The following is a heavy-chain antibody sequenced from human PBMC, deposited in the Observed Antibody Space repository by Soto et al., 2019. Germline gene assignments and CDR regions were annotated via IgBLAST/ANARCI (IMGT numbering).Heavy chain of an antibody. Sequence: ASVNVSCKASGYTFTSYGISWVRQAPGQGLEWMGWISAYNGNTNYAQKLQGRVTMTTDTSTSTAYMELRSLRFDDTAVYYCARVSIVVVPAAMLDYWGQGTLVTVSS. CDR1: GYTFTSYG. D-gene: IGHD2-2*01. V-gene: IGHV1-18*01. CDR2: ISAYNGNT. CDR3: ARVSIVVVPAAMLDY. J-gene: IGHJ4*02.